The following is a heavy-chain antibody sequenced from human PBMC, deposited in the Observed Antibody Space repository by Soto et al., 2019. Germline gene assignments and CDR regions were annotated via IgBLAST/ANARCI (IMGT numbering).Heavy chain of an antibody. CDR2: ISGNSGTT. V-gene: IGHV3-23*01. CDR3: AKGRAITVFGVITTFDS. D-gene: IGHD3-3*01. CDR1: GFNFSNYA. Sequence: EVQLLESGGDFKQPGGSLRLSCEGSGFNFSNYALNWVRQAPGKRLEWVSVISGNSGTTYYAASVKGRFTISRDNSKKTLYLQMNSPRADDTAVYYCAKGRAITVFGVITTFDSWGQGTLVTVSS. J-gene: IGHJ4*02.